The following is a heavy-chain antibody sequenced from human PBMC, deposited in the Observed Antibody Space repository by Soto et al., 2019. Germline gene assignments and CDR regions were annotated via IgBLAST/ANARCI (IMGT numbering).Heavy chain of an antibody. V-gene: IGHV1-18*01. Sequence: VASVKVSCKASGYTFTSYGISWVRQAPGQGLEWMGWISAYNGNTNYAQKLQGRVTMTTDTSTSTAYMELRSLRSDDTAVYYCARDYYGSGSHNWFVPWGQGTLVTVSS. CDR3: ARDYYGSGSHNWFVP. D-gene: IGHD3-10*01. CDR2: ISAYNGNT. CDR1: GYTFTSYG. J-gene: IGHJ5*02.